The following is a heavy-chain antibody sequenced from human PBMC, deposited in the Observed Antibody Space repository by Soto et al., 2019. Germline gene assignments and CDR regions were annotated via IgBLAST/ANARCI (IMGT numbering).Heavy chain of an antibody. Sequence: ASVKVSCKASGYTFTGYYMHWVRQAPGQGLEWMGWINPNSGGTNYAQKFQGRVTMTRDTSISTAYMELSRLRSDDTAVYYCVRGVSMIVVAHFDYWGQGTLVTVSS. D-gene: IGHD3-22*01. CDR3: VRGVSMIVVAHFDY. CDR1: GYTFTGYY. J-gene: IGHJ4*02. V-gene: IGHV1-2*02. CDR2: INPNSGGT.